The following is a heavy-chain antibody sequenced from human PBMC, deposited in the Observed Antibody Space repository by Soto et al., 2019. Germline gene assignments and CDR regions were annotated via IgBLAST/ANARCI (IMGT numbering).Heavy chain of an antibody. V-gene: IGHV1-69*01. CDR2: IIPIFGTA. CDR3: AGRVPKDIVLMVPRGGALRYYYYGMDV. J-gene: IGHJ6*02. Sequence: QVQLVQSGAEVKKPGSSVKVSCKASGGTFSSYAISWVRQAPGQGLEWMGGIIPIFGTANYAQKFQGRVTITADESTSTPYMELSSLRSEDTAVYYCAGRVPKDIVLMVPRGGALRYYYYGMDVWGQGTTVTVSS. D-gene: IGHD2-8*01. CDR1: GGTFSSYA.